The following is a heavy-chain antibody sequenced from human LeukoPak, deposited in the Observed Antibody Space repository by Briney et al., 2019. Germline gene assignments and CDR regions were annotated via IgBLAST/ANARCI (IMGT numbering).Heavy chain of an antibody. CDR2: IYYSGST. Sequence: SETLSLTCTVSGGSISSHYWSWIRPPPGNGLEWIGYIYYSGSTNYNPPLKSRVTISVDTSKNQFSLKLSSVTAADTAVYYCARELSSGWYFDYWGQGTLVTVSS. D-gene: IGHD6-19*01. V-gene: IGHV4-59*11. CDR3: ARELSSGWYFDY. CDR1: GGSISSHY. J-gene: IGHJ4*02.